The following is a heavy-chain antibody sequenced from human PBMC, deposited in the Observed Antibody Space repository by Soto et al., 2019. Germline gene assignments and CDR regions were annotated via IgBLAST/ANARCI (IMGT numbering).Heavy chain of an antibody. CDR1: GGSISSGGYY. D-gene: IGHD2-2*01. V-gene: IGHV4-30-4*08. J-gene: IGHJ6*02. CDR3: ARVARYCSSTSCSFYYYYGMDV. Sequence: SETLSLTCTVFGGSISSGGYYWSLIRQHPGKGLEWIGYIYYSGSTYYNPSLKSRVTISVDTSKNQFSLKLSSVTAADTAVYYCARVARYCSSTSCSFYYYYGMDVWGQGTTVTVSS. CDR2: IYYSGST.